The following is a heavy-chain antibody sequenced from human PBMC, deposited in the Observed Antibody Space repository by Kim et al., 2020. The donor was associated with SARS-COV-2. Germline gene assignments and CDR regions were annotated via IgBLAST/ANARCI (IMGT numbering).Heavy chain of an antibody. D-gene: IGHD2-15*01. CDR2: T. J-gene: IGHJ4*02. Sequence: TTYAQPFQGRLTLTADTSIDTVFMELTGLTPDDTAVYYCAREMDTVVAFDSWGQGTLVTVSS. CDR3: AREMDTVVAFDS. V-gene: IGHV1-2*02.